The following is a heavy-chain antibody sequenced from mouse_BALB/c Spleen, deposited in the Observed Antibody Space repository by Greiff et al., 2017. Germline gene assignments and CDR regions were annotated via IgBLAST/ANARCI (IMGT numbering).Heavy chain of an antibody. Sequence: EVMLVESGGGLVKPGGSLKLSCAASGFTFSSYAMSWVRQTPEKRLEWVASISSGGSTYYPDSVKGRFTISRDNARNILYLQMSSLRSEDTAMYYCARVLRLGAMDDWGQGTSVTVSS. CDR2: ISSGGST. CDR1: GFTFSSYA. V-gene: IGHV5-6-5*01. J-gene: IGHJ4*01. CDR3: ARVLRLGAMDD. D-gene: IGHD1-2*01.